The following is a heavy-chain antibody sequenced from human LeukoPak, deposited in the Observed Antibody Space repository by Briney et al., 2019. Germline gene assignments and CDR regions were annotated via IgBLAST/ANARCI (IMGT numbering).Heavy chain of an antibody. Sequence: GGSLRLSCAASGFTFSSYWMHWVRQAPGKGLVWVSRINSDGSSTSYADSVKGRFTISRDNAKNTLYLQMNSLRAEDTAVYYCARGVGYCSSTSCYWWFDPWGQEPWSPSPQ. CDR3: ARGVGYCSSTSCYWWFDP. CDR1: GFTFSSYW. J-gene: IGHJ5*02. D-gene: IGHD2-2*01. CDR2: INSDGSST. V-gene: IGHV3-74*01.